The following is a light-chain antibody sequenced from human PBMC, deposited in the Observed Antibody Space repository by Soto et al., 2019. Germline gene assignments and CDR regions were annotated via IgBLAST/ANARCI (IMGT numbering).Light chain of an antibody. J-gene: IGKJ4*01. CDR3: QQYGSSLGVT. CDR2: GAS. CDR1: QSVSSSY. V-gene: IGKV3-20*01. Sequence: EIVMTQSPATLSVSPGERATLSCRASQSVSSSYLAWYQQKPGQAPRLLIYGASSRATGIPDRFSGSGSGTDLTLTISRLEPEDFAVYYCQQYGSSLGVTFGGGTKVDIK.